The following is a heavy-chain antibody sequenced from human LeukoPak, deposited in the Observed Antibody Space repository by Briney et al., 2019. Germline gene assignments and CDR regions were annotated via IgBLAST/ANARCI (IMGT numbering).Heavy chain of an antibody. J-gene: IGHJ4*02. CDR1: GFTFTDYY. CDR3: ARDARGCSAGSCYLDY. Sequence: GGSLRLSCAASGFTFTDYYMSWIRQAPGKGLEWVSYISTSGTIIYYADSVKGRLTISRDNVKNSPYLQMNNLRAEDTAVYFCARDARGCSAGSCYLDYWGQGTLVTVS. D-gene: IGHD2-15*01. CDR2: ISTSGTII. V-gene: IGHV3-11*01.